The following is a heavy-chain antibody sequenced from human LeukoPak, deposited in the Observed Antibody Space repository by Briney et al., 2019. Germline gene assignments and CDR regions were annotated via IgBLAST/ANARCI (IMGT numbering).Heavy chain of an antibody. CDR2: IWYDGSNK. J-gene: IGHJ5*02. Sequence: GGSLRLSCAASGFTFSSYGMHWVRQAPGKGLEWVAVIWYDGSNKYYADSVKGRFTISRDISKNTLYLQMNSLRAEDTAVYHCARDGDDYVWGSYRNSNWFDPWGQGTLVTVSS. CDR1: GFTFSSYG. CDR3: ARDGDDYVWGSYRNSNWFDP. D-gene: IGHD3-16*02. V-gene: IGHV3-33*01.